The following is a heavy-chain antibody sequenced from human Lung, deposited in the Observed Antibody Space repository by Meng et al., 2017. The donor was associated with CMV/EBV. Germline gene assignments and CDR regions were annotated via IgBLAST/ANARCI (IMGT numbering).Heavy chain of an antibody. V-gene: IGHV3-7*04. J-gene: IGHJ5*02. CDR2: INQDGSEK. Sequence: GGSXRLXCAASGFTFSNYWMSWVRQAPGKGLEWVASINQDGSEKHYMDSVKGRFTISRDNAKNALYLEMNSLRAEDTALYFCVRGSGREWFDPWGQGTLVTVSS. D-gene: IGHD2-15*01. CDR3: VRGSGREWFDP. CDR1: GFTFSNYW.